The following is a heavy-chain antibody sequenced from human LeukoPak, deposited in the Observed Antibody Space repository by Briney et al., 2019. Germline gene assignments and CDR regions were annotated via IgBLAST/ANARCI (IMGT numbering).Heavy chain of an antibody. Sequence: GGSLRLSCAASGFTFSSYWMRWVRQAPGKGLEWVANIKQDGSEKYYVDSVKGRFTISRDNAKNSLYLQMNSLRAEDTAVYYCARVSSGDYEFFRYYYYGMDVWGQGTTVTVSS. V-gene: IGHV3-7*01. CDR3: ARVSSGDYEFFRYYYYGMDV. CDR1: GFTFSSYW. J-gene: IGHJ6*02. CDR2: IKQDGSEK. D-gene: IGHD4-17*01.